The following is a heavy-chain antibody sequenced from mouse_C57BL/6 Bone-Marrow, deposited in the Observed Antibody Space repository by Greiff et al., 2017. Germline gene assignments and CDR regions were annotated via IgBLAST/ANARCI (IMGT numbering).Heavy chain of an antibody. J-gene: IGHJ3*01. CDR2: IYPGSGST. V-gene: IGHV1-55*01. CDR1: GYTFTSYW. CDR3: ATYYYGSSPFAY. Sequence: QVQLQQPGAELVKPGASVKMSCKASGYTFTSYWITWVKQRPGQGLEWIGDIYPGSGSTNYNEKFKSKATLTVDTSSSTAYMQLSSLTSEDSAFYCCATYYYGSSPFAYWGQGTLVTVSA. D-gene: IGHD1-1*01.